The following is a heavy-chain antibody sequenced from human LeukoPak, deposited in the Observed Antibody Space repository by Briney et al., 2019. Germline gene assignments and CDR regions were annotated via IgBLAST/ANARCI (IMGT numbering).Heavy chain of an antibody. CDR3: AKGIYGDYALDS. V-gene: IGHV3-23*01. CDR2: ISASSVST. Sequence: GGSLRLSCAASGFSFRTYAMTWVRQAPGKGLEWASGISASSVSTHYADSVKGRFTISRDNSKNTLYLQMNSLRAEDTAIYYCAKGIYGDYALDSWGQGTLVTVSS. D-gene: IGHD4-17*01. J-gene: IGHJ4*02. CDR1: GFSFRTYA.